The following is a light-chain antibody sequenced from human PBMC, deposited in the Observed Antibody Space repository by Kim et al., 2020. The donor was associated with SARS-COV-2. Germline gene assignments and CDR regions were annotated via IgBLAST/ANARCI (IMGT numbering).Light chain of an antibody. Sequence: VRRGERATLTCRASESMCSSLHWYQLKPDQSPKLLIKYTSRSISGVPSRFSGSGSGTDFTLTINSLEADDAAAYFCHQSHSLPYTFGQGTKLEI. CDR3: HQSHSLPYT. J-gene: IGKJ2*01. CDR2: YTS. V-gene: IGKV6D-21*02. CDR1: ESMCSS.